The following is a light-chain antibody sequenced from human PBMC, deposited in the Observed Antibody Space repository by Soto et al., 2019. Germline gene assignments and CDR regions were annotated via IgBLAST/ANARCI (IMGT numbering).Light chain of an antibody. Sequence: QLVLTQPPSASGTPGQRVTISCYGSSSNIGSYNVSWYQQLPGTAPKLLIYSNNQRPSGVPDRFSGSKSGTSASLAISGLQSEDEADYYCAAWDDSLNGLFGGGTKLTVL. J-gene: IGLJ2*01. CDR1: SSNIGSYN. V-gene: IGLV1-44*01. CDR2: SNN. CDR3: AAWDDSLNGL.